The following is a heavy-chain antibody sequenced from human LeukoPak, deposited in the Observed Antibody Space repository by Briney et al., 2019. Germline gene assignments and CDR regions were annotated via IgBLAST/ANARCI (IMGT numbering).Heavy chain of an antibody. CDR1: GYTFTSYG. V-gene: IGHV1-2*02. CDR3: ARVDYGDYLAPLDY. Sequence: GASVKVSCKASGYTFTSYGISWVRQAPGQGLEWLGWIKPNSGVTYYAQKFQGRVTMTRDTSISTAYMELRRLRSDDTAVYYCARVDYGDYLAPLDYWGQGTLVTVSS. CDR2: IKPNSGVT. J-gene: IGHJ4*02. D-gene: IGHD4-17*01.